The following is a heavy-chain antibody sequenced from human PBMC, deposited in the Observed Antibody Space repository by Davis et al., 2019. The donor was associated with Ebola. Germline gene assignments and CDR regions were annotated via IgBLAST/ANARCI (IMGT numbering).Heavy chain of an antibody. V-gene: IGHV4-4*02. CDR2: IYHSGST. CDR1: GGSISSSNW. D-gene: IGHD3-3*01. J-gene: IGHJ5*02. Sequence: SETLSLTCAVSGGSISSSNWWSWVRQPPGKGLEWIGEIYHSGSTNYNPSLKSRVTISVDKYKNQFSLKLSSVTAADTAVYYCARRRIGGSGYYPAWGQGTLVTVSS. CDR3: ARRRIGGSGYYPA.